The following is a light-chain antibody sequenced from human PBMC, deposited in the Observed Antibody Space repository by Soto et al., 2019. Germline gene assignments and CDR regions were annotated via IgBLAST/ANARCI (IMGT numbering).Light chain of an antibody. CDR2: GAT. CDR3: QMYNNWLGT. J-gene: IGKJ4*01. V-gene: IGKV3-15*01. Sequence: EIVMTQSPAILSLSPGERATLCWRANQSISSNLAWYQQKPGQAPRLLIYGATTRATGIPARFSGSGSGTDFTLTISSLQSEDFAVYYCQMYNNWLGTFGGGTKVDI. CDR1: QSISSN.